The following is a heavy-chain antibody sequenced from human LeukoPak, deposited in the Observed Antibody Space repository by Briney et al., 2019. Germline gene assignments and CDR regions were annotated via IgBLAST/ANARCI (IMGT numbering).Heavy chain of an antibody. CDR2: ISSGGTTI. CDR3: ATALLGAVGYDY. D-gene: IGHD6-19*01. CDR1: GFNFGSYS. Sequence: PGGSLRLSCAASGFNFGSYSMNWVRLAPGKGLEWLSYISSGGTTIYYADSVKGRFTISRDNAKNSLYLQMNSLRAEDTAVYYCATALLGAVGYDYWGQGTLVTVSS. V-gene: IGHV3-48*01. J-gene: IGHJ4*02.